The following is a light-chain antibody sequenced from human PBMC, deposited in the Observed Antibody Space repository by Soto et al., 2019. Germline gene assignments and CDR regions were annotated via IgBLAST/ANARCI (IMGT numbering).Light chain of an antibody. CDR3: KQYGSSPPLT. CDR2: GAS. Sequence: EIVLRQSPGTVSLSPGERATLSCRASQSVSSSYLAWYQQKPGQAPRLLIYGASSRATGIPDRFSGSGSGTDFTLTISRLEPEDFAVYYCKQYGSSPPLTFGGGTKVDMK. CDR1: QSVSSSY. V-gene: IGKV3-20*01. J-gene: IGKJ4*01.